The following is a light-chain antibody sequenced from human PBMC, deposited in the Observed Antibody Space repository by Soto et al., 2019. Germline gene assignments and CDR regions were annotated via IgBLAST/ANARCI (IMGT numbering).Light chain of an antibody. CDR2: CXA. CDR3: QQYGTATSN. CDR1: HTIRKNF. J-gene: IGKJ5*01. V-gene: IGKV3-20*01. Sequence: IVVTQSPGTMSLSPGYGAPLAXRASHTIRKNFLAWSQQRPGXPPRLXXVCXASMSSGSPNRFSGSGSVTDFPLPVSRLDPKYFAVYYFQQYGTATSNFGQGTRLEIK.